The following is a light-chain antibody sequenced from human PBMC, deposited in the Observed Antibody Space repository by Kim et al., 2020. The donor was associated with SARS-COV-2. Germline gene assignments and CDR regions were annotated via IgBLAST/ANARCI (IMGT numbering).Light chain of an antibody. CDR1: NIGSKS. Sequence: SYELTQPPSVSVAPGETARITCGGNNIGSKSVHWYQQKPGQAPVLVIYYDSNRPSGIPERFSGSNSGNTATLTISRVEAGDEADYYCQVWDTPRDHYVFATGTKVTVL. V-gene: IGLV3-21*04. CDR2: YDS. CDR3: QVWDTPRDHYV. J-gene: IGLJ1*01.